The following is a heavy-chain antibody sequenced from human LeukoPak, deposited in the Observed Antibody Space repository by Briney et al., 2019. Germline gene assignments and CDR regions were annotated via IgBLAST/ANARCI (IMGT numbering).Heavy chain of an antibody. J-gene: IGHJ4*02. CDR3: ASDYYGSGSYYNSDY. V-gene: IGHV3-9*01. Sequence: GGSLRLSCAASGFTFDDYAMHWVRQAPGKGLEWVSGISWNSGSIGYADSVKGRFTISRDNAKNSLYLQMNSLRAEDTAVYYCASDYYGSGSYYNSDYWGQGTLVTVSS. D-gene: IGHD3-10*01. CDR2: ISWNSGSI. CDR1: GFTFDDYA.